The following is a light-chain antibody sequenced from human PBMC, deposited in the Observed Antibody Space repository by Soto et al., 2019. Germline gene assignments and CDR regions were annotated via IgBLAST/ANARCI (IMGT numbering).Light chain of an antibody. CDR2: GNS. CDR3: QSFASSRFYV. J-gene: IGLJ1*01. Sequence: QSALTQPPSLSGAAGQRVTISCTGSSSNIGTGYDVHWYQQLPGTAPKLLIYGNSNRPSGVPDRFSGSKSGTSASLAITGLQAEDEADYYCQSFASSRFYVFGTATKVTVL. V-gene: IGLV1-40*01. CDR1: SSNIGTGYD.